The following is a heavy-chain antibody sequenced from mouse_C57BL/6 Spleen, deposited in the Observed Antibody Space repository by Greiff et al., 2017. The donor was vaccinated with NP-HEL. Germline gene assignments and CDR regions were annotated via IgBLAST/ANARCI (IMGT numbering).Heavy chain of an antibody. Sequence: VHLVESGPGLVQPSQSLSITCTVSGFSLTSYGVHWVRQSPGKGLEWLGVIWRGGSTDYNAAFMSRLSITKDNSKSQVFFKMNSLQADDTAIYYCATYGSSPYYAMDYWGQGTSVTVSS. CDR3: ATYGSSPYYAMDY. V-gene: IGHV2-5*01. CDR1: GFSLTSYG. J-gene: IGHJ4*01. CDR2: IWRGGST. D-gene: IGHD1-1*01.